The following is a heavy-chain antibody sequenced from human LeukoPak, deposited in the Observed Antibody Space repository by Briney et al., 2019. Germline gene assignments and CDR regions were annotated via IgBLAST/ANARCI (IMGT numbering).Heavy chain of an antibody. CDR2: ISSSGSTI. CDR1: GFRFSNFH. J-gene: IGHJ4*02. D-gene: IGHD3-10*01. CDR3: ARDSMVRGVDY. V-gene: IGHV3-48*04. Sequence: GGSLRLSCAASGFRFSNFHMNWVRQAPGKGLEWVSYISSSGSTIYYADSVKGRFTISRDNAKNSLYLQMNSLRAEDTAVYYCARDSMVRGVDYWGQGTLVTVSS.